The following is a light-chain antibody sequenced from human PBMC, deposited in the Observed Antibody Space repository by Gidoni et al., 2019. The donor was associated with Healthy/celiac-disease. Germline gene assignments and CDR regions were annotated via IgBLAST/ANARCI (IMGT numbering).Light chain of an antibody. Sequence: TLSVSPGERATLYCRASQSVSSNLAWYQQKPGQAPRLLIYVAATRATGIPARFSGSGSGTEFTLTISSLQSEDFAVYYCQQYNNWLYTFGQGTKLEIK. J-gene: IGKJ2*01. CDR3: QQYNNWLYT. V-gene: IGKV3-15*01. CDR2: VAA. CDR1: QSVSSN.